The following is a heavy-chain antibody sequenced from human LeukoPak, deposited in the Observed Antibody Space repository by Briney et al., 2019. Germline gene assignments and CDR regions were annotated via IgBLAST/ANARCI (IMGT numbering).Heavy chain of an antibody. J-gene: IGHJ6*03. CDR1: GFTFSSYD. CDR3: ARGSRGYDFWSSSYYYYMDV. Sequence: GGSLRLSCVASGFTFSSYDINWVRQAPGKGLEWVSYISSSGATIFYADSVKGRFTISRDNAKNSLYLQMNSLRAEDTAVYYCARGSRGYDFWSSSYYYYMDVWGKGTTVTVSS. D-gene: IGHD3-3*01. V-gene: IGHV3-48*03. CDR2: ISSSGATI.